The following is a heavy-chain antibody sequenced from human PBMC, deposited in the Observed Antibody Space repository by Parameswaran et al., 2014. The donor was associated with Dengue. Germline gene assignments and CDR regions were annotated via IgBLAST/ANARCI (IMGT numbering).Heavy chain of an antibody. V-gene: IGHV6-1*01. D-gene: IGHD6-19*01. Sequence: WIRQSPSRGLEWLGRTYCRSKWYNDYAVSVKSRITINPDTSKNQFSLQLNSVTPEDTAVYYCARGIAVAGTGWFDPWGQGTLVTVSS. CDR2: TYCRSKWYN. CDR3: ARGIAVAGTGWFDP. J-gene: IGHJ5*02.